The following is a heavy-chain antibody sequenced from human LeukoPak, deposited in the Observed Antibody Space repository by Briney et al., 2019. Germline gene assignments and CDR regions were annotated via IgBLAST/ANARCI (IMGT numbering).Heavy chain of an antibody. CDR2: TYLGDSDT. Sequence: PGESLKISCKASGYSFTNYWIGWVRQMPGKGLEWMGITYLGDSDTRYSPSFQGQVTISADKSISTAYLQWSSLTASDTAMYYCARPAYSGRSDGFDIWGQGTMVTVSS. CDR1: GYSFTNYW. J-gene: IGHJ3*02. D-gene: IGHD1-26*01. V-gene: IGHV5-51*01. CDR3: ARPAYSGRSDGFDI.